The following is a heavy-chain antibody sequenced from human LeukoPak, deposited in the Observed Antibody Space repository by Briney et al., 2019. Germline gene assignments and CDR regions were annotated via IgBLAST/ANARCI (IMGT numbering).Heavy chain of an antibody. CDR3: ARDPDIAARPWYYYYMDV. CDR1: GYTFTSYG. CDR2: ISAYNGNT. V-gene: IGHV1-18*01. Sequence: ASVKVSCKASGYTFTSYGISWVRQAPGQGLEWMGWISAYNGNTNYAQKLQGRVTMTTDTSTSTAYMELRSLRSDDTAVHYCARDPDIAARPWYYYYMDVWGKGTTVTVSS. D-gene: IGHD6-6*01. J-gene: IGHJ6*03.